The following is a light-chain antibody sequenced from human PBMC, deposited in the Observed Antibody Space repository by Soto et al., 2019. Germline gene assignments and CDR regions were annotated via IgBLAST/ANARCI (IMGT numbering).Light chain of an antibody. CDR2: SNY. CDR3: AAWDDSLNGWV. CDR1: ISNIGSHT. Sequence: QSVLTQPPSASGTPGQRVTISCSGSISNIGSHTVNWYQQLPGTAPKLLIYSNYQRPSGVPDRFSGSKSGTSASLAISGLQSEDEADYYCAAWDDSLNGWVFGGVTKLTVL. V-gene: IGLV1-44*01. J-gene: IGLJ3*02.